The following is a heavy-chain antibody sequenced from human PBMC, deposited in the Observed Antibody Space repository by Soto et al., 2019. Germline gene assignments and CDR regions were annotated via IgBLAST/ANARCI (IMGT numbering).Heavy chain of an antibody. CDR3: ERGRRTLQTNRVLVDP. J-gene: IGHJ5*02. CDR2: IHHTGTT. CDR1: GGAIDSSNW. D-gene: IGHD2-8*01. Sequence: QLQLQESGPGLVKPSGTLSLTCTVSGGAIDSSNWCNWVRQFPGKGLQWVGEIHHTGTTKYNPSLQSRIHVSIDKSKRQFSIDLLSVTDADTAIYYCERGRRTLQTNRVLVDPWGAAILVTVSS. V-gene: IGHV4-4*02.